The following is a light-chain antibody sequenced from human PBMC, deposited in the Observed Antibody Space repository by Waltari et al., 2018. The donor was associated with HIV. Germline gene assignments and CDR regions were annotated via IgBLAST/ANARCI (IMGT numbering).Light chain of an antibody. CDR1: QIVSSN. V-gene: IGKV3-15*01. CDR3: QQYNNWPPLT. CDR2: GAS. Sequence: EIVMTQSPAPLSVSPGERATLSCRASQIVSSNLAWYQQKPGQAPRLLIYGASTRATGIPARFSGSGSGTEFTLTISSLQSEDFAVYYCQQYNNWPPLTFGGGTKVEIK. J-gene: IGKJ4*01.